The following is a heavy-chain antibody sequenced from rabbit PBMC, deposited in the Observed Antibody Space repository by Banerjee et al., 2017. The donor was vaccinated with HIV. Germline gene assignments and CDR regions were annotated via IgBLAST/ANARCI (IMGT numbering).Heavy chain of an antibody. V-gene: IGHV1S7*01. J-gene: IGHJ4*01. CDR3: ARGYDDYGDYISGFNL. D-gene: IGHD2-1*01. Sequence: QLKETGGGLVQPGGSLTLSCKASGFAFSSYYMSRVRPAPGKGLEWIGIIYAGKGSTDYASWVNGRFTISSDNAQNTVDLQMNSLTAADTATYFCARGYDDYGDYISGFNLWGQGTLVTVS. CDR2: IYAGKGST. CDR1: GFAFSSYY.